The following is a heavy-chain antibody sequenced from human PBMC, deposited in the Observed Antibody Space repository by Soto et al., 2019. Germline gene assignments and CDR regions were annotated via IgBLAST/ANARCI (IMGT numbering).Heavy chain of an antibody. CDR2: IYYSGST. CDR1: RGNINRGDYH. J-gene: IGHJ4*02. Sequence: SETLPLTSTVSRGNINRGDYHWSWIRQPPGKGLEWIGYIYYSGSTYYNPPLRSRVTISIDTSKNHFFLNLSSVTAADTAVYYCASLQTWGQGTLVTVSS. CDR3: ASLQT. V-gene: IGHV4-30-4*01.